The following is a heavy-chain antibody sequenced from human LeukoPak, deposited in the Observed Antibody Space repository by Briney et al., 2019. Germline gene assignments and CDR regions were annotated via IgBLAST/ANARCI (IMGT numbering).Heavy chain of an antibody. J-gene: IGHJ3*02. Sequence: SVKVSCKASGGTFSSYTISWVRQAPGQGREWMGRIIPILGIANYAQKFQGRVTITADKTTSTAYMELSSLRSEDTAVYYCARGKRGAGDAFDIWGQGTMVTVSS. CDR2: IIPILGIA. CDR1: GGTFSSYT. V-gene: IGHV1-69*02. D-gene: IGHD4-17*01. CDR3: ARGKRGAGDAFDI.